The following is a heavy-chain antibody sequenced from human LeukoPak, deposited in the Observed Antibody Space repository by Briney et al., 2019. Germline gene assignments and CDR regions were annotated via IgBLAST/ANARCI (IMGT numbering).Heavy chain of an antibody. V-gene: IGHV1-8*03. J-gene: IGHJ5*02. Sequence: ASVNVSSTASGYTFTNYHINWVRHATGQGLEWMGWMNPNSGNTGYAQNFQGRVTFTRDTSVSTAYMELNSLTSEDTAVYYCARMYYYDTSGNPNWFDPWGQGTLVTVSS. CDR3: ARMYYYDTSGNPNWFDP. D-gene: IGHD3-22*01. CDR2: MNPNSGNT. CDR1: GYTFTNYH.